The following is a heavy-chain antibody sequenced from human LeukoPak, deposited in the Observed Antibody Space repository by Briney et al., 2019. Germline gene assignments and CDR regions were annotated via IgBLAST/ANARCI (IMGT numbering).Heavy chain of an antibody. D-gene: IGHD5-18*01. CDR2: INHSGST. J-gene: IGHJ4*02. CDR3: ARVSRRMGYSYAHFDY. Sequence: SETLSLTCAAYGGSFSGYYWSWIRQPPGKGLELIGEINHSGSTNYNPSLKSRVTISVETSKSQFSLKLSSVTAADTAVYYCARVSRRMGYSYAHFDYWGQGTLVTVSS. V-gene: IGHV4-34*01. CDR1: GGSFSGYY.